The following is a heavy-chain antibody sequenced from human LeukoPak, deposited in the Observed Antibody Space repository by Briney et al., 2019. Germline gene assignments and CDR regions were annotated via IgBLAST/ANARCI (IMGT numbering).Heavy chain of an antibody. V-gene: IGHV4-59*01. CDR2: IYYSGST. CDR1: GESISGFY. D-gene: IGHD2-21*01. Sequence: SETLSLTCTVSGESISGFYWTWIRQPPGKGLEWIGYIYYSGSTNYNPSLKSRVTISVDTSKNQFSMKLSSVTAADTAVYYCARGVVIAPQTFDYWGQGTLVTVSS. J-gene: IGHJ4*02. CDR3: ARGVVIAPQTFDY.